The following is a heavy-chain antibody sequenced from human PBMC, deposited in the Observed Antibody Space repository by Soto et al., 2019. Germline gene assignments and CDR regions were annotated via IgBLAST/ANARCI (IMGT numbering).Heavy chain of an antibody. Sequence: QVQLVQSGAEVKKPGASVQVSCKASGYTFTSYGISWVRQAPGQGLEWMGWISAYNGNTNYAQKLQGRVTTTTDTSPSTAYMELRGLRADDTAVSYCARDRAYGDYDYWGQGTLVTVSS. V-gene: IGHV1-18*01. CDR1: GYTFTSYG. D-gene: IGHD4-17*01. CDR3: ARDRAYGDYDY. CDR2: ISAYNGNT. J-gene: IGHJ4*02.